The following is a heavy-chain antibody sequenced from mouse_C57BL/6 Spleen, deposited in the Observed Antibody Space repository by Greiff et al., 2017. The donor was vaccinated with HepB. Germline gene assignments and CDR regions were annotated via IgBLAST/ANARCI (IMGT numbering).Heavy chain of an antibody. D-gene: IGHD1-1*01. CDR3: ARSIYYYGSSYDWYFDV. J-gene: IGHJ1*03. CDR1: GYTFTSYW. Sequence: VQLQQPGAELVRPGSSVKLSCKASGYTFTSYWMHWVKQRPIQGLEWIGNIDPSDSETHYNQKFKDKATLTVDKSSSTAYMQLSSLTSEDSAVYYCARSIYYYGSSYDWYFDVWGTGTTVTVSS. CDR2: IDPSDSET. V-gene: IGHV1-52*01.